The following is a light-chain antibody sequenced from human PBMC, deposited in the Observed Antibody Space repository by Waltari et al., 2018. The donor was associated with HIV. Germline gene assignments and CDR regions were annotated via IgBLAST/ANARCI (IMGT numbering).Light chain of an antibody. J-gene: IGLJ2*01. CDR1: SLRSYY. CDR3: YSRDSSGNHLV. V-gene: IGLV3-19*01. CDR2: GKN. Sequence: SSELTQDPAVSVALGQTVRITCQGDSLRSYYASWYQQKTGQAPILVIYGKNNRPSGIPDRFSGSTSGNIDSLTITGAQAEDEADYYCYSRDSSGNHLVFGGGTKLTVL.